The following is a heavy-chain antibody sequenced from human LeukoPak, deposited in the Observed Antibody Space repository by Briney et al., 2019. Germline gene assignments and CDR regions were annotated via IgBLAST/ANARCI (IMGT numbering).Heavy chain of an antibody. D-gene: IGHD5-24*01. V-gene: IGHV3-33*01. CDR1: GFTFSSDG. CDR2: LWYDGSNK. CDR3: ARGGAEMATSADYYGMDF. Sequence: PGRSLRLSCAVSGFTFSSDGMHCVRHAPGRGLEWVAVLWYDGSNKYYADSVKGRVSLSRDTSQNTLYLQMNSLRPEDTAGYYCARGGAEMATSADYYGMDFWGQGTTVTVSS. J-gene: IGHJ6*02.